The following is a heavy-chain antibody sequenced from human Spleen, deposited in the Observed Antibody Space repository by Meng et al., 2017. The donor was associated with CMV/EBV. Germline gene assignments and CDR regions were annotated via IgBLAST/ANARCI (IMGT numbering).Heavy chain of an antibody. Sequence: GGSLRLSCAASGFTFNTYAMHWVRQAPGKGLEWVAVISYEGSYKYYADSVKGRFTISRDKSKNTLYLQMSSLRAEDTAVYYCAQDGNFGTRGFDHWGQGTLVTVSS. V-gene: IGHV3-30*07. CDR1: GFTFNTYA. CDR2: ISYEGSYK. J-gene: IGHJ4*02. CDR3: AQDGNFGTRGFDH. D-gene: IGHD2-8*01.